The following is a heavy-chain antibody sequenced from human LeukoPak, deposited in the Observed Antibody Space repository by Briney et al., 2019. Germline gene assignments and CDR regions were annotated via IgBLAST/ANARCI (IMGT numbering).Heavy chain of an antibody. CDR2: IIPTFGTA. CDR3: ARNAVAGVFDY. V-gene: IGHV1-69*13. Sequence: SVKVSCKASGGSFSSYAMSWVRQDPGQGLEWMGGIIPTFGTANYAQKFQGRVTITADESTNTASMELTSLRSEDTAVYFCARNAVAGVFDYWGQGTLVIVSS. CDR1: GGSFSSYA. D-gene: IGHD6-19*01. J-gene: IGHJ4*02.